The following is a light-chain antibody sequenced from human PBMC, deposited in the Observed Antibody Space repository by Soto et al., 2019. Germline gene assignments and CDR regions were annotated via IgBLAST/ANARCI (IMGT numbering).Light chain of an antibody. V-gene: IGLV2-14*03. Sequence: QSLLTQPASVSGSPGQSITVSCTATSSDVGYTFVSWYQHHPGKAPKLLIYDVANRPSGVSTRFSGSRSGDTASLTISGLQAEDEADYFCSAYTSSTTLLVFGTGTKVTV. CDR2: DVA. CDR1: SSDVGYTF. CDR3: SAYTSSTTLLV. J-gene: IGLJ1*01.